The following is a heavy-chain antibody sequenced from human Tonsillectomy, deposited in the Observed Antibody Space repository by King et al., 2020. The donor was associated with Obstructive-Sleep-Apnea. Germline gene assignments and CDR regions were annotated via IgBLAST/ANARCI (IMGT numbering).Heavy chain of an antibody. CDR1: GFTFSNYG. V-gene: IGHV3-30*03. CDR3: GGYNWFDP. D-gene: IGHD6-13*01. Sequence: VQLVESGGGVVQPGRSLRLSCAASGFTFSNYGMHWVRQAPGAGLEWVAIISYDGSDKYYADSLKGRFTISRDNSKSTLYLQMNSLRPEDTAVYYCGGYNWFDPWGQETLVTVSS. J-gene: IGHJ5*02. CDR2: ISYDGSDK.